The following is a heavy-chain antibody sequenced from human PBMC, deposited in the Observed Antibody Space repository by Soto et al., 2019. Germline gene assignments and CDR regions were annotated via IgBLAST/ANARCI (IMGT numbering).Heavy chain of an antibody. J-gene: IGHJ3*02. CDR1: GFSLGSYW. CDR2: IKKDGSRK. D-gene: IGHD2-8*01. V-gene: IGHV3-7*05. CDR3: ARAVSPGTSTLYLDAFDI. Sequence: EAQLVESGGGLVQPGGSLRLSCEASGFSLGSYWMTWVRQAPGKGLEWVANIKKDGSRKYYLDSVRGRFTISRDNVGNSLSLQMDSLRAEDTGLYFCARAVSPGTSTLYLDAFDIWGQGTMVTVSS.